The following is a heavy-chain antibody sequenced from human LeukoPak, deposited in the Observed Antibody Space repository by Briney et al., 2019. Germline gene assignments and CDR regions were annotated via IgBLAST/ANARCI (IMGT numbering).Heavy chain of an antibody. J-gene: IGHJ4*02. V-gene: IGHV3-11*06. D-gene: IGHD6-19*01. CDR1: GFTFSDYY. Sequence: PGGSLRLSCAASGFTFSDYYMSWIRQAPGKGLEWASYISSSSSYTNYADSVKGRFTISRDNAKDSLYLQMNSLRAKDTAVYYCARGYSSGWGPFDCWGQGTLVTVSS. CDR3: ARGYSSGWGPFDC. CDR2: ISSSSSYT.